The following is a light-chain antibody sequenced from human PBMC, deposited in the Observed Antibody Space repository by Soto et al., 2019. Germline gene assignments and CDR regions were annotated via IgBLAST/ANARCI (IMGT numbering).Light chain of an antibody. J-gene: IGKJ1*01. CDR1: QTISSW. CDR3: QHYNSYSEA. Sequence: DIQMTQSPSTLSGSVGDRVTITCRASQTISSWLAWYQQKPGKAPKLLIYKASTLKSGVPSRFSGSGSGKEFTLTISSLQPDDFATYDCQHYNSYSEAFGQGT. CDR2: KAS. V-gene: IGKV1-5*03.